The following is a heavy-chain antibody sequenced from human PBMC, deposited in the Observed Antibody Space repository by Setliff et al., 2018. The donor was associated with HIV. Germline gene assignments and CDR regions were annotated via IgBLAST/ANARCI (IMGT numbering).Heavy chain of an antibody. CDR2: INTNTGNP. CDR1: GYTFTNYD. Sequence: ASVKVSCKASGYTFTNYDMNWVRQAPGQGLEWMGWINTNTGNPTYAQGFTGRFVFSLDTSVSTASLHIISLKAEDTAVYYCARGVSSSWYLKVGYYLDYWGQGTLVTVSS. CDR3: ARGVSSSWYLKVGYYLDY. J-gene: IGHJ4*02. V-gene: IGHV7-4-1*02. D-gene: IGHD6-13*01.